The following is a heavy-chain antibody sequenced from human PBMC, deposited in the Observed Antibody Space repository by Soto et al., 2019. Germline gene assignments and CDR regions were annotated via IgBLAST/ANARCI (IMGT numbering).Heavy chain of an antibody. CDR1: GGSISSSSYY. D-gene: IGHD2-2*01. CDR2: IYYSGST. Sequence: LSLTCTVSGGSISSSSYYWGWIRQPPGKGLEWIGGIYYSGSTYYNPSLKSRVTISVDTSKNQFSLKLSSVTAADTAVYYCERHFRPGYCSSTSCPDYYYGMDVWGQGTTVTVSS. CDR3: ERHFRPGYCSSTSCPDYYYGMDV. J-gene: IGHJ6*02. V-gene: IGHV4-39*01.